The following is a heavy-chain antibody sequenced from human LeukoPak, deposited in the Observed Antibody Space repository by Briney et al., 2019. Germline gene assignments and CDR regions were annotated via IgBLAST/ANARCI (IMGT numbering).Heavy chain of an antibody. Sequence: TSETLSLTCAVSGGSISSSSYYWGWVRQPPGKGLEWIGTINYSGNTYYNPSLKSRVTMSVDTSKNQFSLKLTSVTAADTAVYYCARDFKYYGSSGYYAFDIWGQGTMVTVSS. J-gene: IGHJ3*02. D-gene: IGHD3-22*01. V-gene: IGHV4-39*07. CDR1: GGSISSSSYY. CDR2: INYSGNT. CDR3: ARDFKYYGSSGYYAFDI.